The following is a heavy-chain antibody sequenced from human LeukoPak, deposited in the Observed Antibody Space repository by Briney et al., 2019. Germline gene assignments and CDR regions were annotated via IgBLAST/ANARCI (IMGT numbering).Heavy chain of an antibody. Sequence: GGSLRLSCAASGFTFSSSAMHWVRQAPGKGLEWVAVISYDGSSKYYADSVKGRFTISRDNSENTLYLRMNGLRPEDTAVYYCARVRQWLGTWVDYWGQGTLVTVSS. CDR3: ARVRQWLGTWVDY. CDR1: GFTFSSSA. D-gene: IGHD6-19*01. V-gene: IGHV3-30-3*01. CDR2: ISYDGSSK. J-gene: IGHJ4*02.